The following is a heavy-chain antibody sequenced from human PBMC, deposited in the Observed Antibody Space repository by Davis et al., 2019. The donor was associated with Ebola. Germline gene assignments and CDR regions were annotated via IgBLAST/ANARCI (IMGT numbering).Heavy chain of an antibody. CDR3: AKGAVVVPAAIPGPWDYYYYYYMDV. D-gene: IGHD2-2*02. CDR2: INPSGGST. J-gene: IGHJ6*03. Sequence: ASVKVSCKASGYTFTSYYMHWVRQAPGQGLEWMGIINPSGGSTSYAQKFQGRVTMTRDTSTSTVYMELSSLRSEDTAVYYCAKGAVVVPAAIPGPWDYYYYYYMDVWGKGTTVTVSS. V-gene: IGHV1-46*01. CDR1: GYTFTSYY.